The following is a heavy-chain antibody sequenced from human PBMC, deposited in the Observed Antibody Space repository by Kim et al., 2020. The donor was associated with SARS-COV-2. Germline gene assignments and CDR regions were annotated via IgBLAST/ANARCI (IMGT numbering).Heavy chain of an antibody. CDR2: NHSGST. Sequence: NHSGSTNSNPSLKSRVTISVDTSKNQFSLKLSSVTAADTAVYYCARNFILWGQGTLVTVSS. CDR3: ARNFIL. J-gene: IGHJ4*02. D-gene: IGHD3-16*02. V-gene: IGHV4-34*01.